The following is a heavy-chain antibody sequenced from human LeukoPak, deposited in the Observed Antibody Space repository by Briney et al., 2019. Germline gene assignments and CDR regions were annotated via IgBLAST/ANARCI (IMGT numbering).Heavy chain of an antibody. CDR1: GYTFTSYD. CDR2: IIPIFGTA. D-gene: IGHD3-22*01. Sequence: SVKVSCKASGYTFTSYDINWVRQAPGQGLEWMGGIIPIFGTANYAQKFQGRVTITADKSTSTAYMELSSLRSEDTAVYYCAKHGVSSGYYYYYYYYMDVWGKGTTVTVSS. CDR3: AKHGVSSGYYYYYYYYMDV. J-gene: IGHJ6*03. V-gene: IGHV1-69*06.